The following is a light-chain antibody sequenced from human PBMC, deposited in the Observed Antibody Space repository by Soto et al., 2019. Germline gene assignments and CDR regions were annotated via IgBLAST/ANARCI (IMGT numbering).Light chain of an antibody. CDR3: CSYTTSNTRQIV. CDR2: DVS. V-gene: IGLV2-14*01. J-gene: IGLJ1*01. CDR1: SSDVCGYNY. Sequence: QSLLTQPASLSGSPGQSITISCTGTSSDVCGYNYFSWYQQHPGKAPKFMIYDVSNRPSGVSNCFSGSKSGNTASLTISGLQAEDEADYYCCSYTTSNTRQIVFGTGTKVTVL.